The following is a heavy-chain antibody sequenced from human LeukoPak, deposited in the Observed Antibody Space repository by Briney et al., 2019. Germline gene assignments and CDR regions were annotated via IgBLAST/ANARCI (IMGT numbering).Heavy chain of an antibody. Sequence: GGSLRLSCTASGFTFSSYWMSWVRQAPGKGLEWVASIKQDGSEKYYVDSVKGRFTISRDNAKNSLYLQMNSLRAEDTAVYYCARDDIVVAPAAIYSYGMDVWGQGTTVTVSS. CDR2: IKQDGSEK. D-gene: IGHD2-2*01. CDR1: GFTFSSYW. CDR3: ARDDIVVAPAAIYSYGMDV. J-gene: IGHJ6*02. V-gene: IGHV3-7*01.